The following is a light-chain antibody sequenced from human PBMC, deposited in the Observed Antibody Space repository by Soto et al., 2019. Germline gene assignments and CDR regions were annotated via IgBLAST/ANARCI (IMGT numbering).Light chain of an antibody. Sequence: QTVVTQEPSLTVSPGGTVTLTCGSITGTVTTGHAPYWFQQKPGQAPRTLIYETTNRHSWTPARFSGSLLGGKAALTLSGAQPVDEAEYYCLLSYSGARVFGGGTKLTVL. J-gene: IGLJ2*01. CDR3: LLSYSGARV. V-gene: IGLV7-46*01. CDR2: ETT. CDR1: TGTVTTGHA.